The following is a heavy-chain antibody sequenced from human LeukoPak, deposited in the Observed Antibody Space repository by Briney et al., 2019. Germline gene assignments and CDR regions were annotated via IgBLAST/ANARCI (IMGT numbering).Heavy chain of an antibody. V-gene: IGHV4-38-2*01. D-gene: IGHD3-10*01. CDR2: TYHNGNT. CDR3: ARGIYGSGVNWFDP. J-gene: IGHJ5*02. Sequence: PSGTLSLTCAVSGYSISSGYYWGWIRQPPRKGLEWIGSTYHNGNTYYNPSLKSRVTISVDTSKNQFSLKLSSVTAADTAVYYCARGIYGSGVNWFDPWGQGTLVTVSS. CDR1: GYSISSGYY.